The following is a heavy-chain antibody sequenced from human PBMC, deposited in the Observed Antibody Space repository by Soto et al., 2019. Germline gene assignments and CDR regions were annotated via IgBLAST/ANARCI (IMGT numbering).Heavy chain of an antibody. CDR1: GGSISSGGYS. CDR3: ARVLIVMDGDDATRYFDF. V-gene: IGHV4-30-2*01. Sequence: SETLPLTCAVSGGSISSGGYSWSWIRQPPGKGLEWIGYIYHSGSTYYNPSLKSRVTISVDRSKNQFSLKLSSVTAADTAVYYCARVLIVMDGDDATRYFDFWRQGTLVTVSS. CDR2: IYHSGST. D-gene: IGHD3-16*02. J-gene: IGHJ4*02.